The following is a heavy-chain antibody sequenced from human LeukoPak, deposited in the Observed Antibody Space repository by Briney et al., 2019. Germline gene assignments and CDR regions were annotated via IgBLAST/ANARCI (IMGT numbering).Heavy chain of an antibody. CDR1: GGSFSGYY. Sequence: SEALSLTCAVYGGSFSGYYWSWIRQPPGKGLEWIGEINHSGSTNYNTSLKSRVTISVDTSKNQFSLKLSSVTAADTAVYYCARGGYCSSTSCSRFDYWGQGTLVTVSS. CDR3: ARGGYCSSTSCSRFDY. D-gene: IGHD2-2*01. V-gene: IGHV4-34*01. J-gene: IGHJ4*02. CDR2: INHSGST.